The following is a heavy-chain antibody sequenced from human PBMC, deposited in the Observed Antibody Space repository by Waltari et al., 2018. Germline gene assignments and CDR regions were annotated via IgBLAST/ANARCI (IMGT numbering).Heavy chain of an antibody. D-gene: IGHD6-6*01. Sequence: EVQLLVSGGGLVQPGGSLRLSCAASGFTFSSYAMTWVRQAPGQGLAGVSAISGSGGSTYYAYTVKGRFTISRDNSKNTLYLQMNSLRAEDTAVYYCAKEPYSSSSRYYFDYWGQGTLVTVSS. CDR2: ISGSGGST. J-gene: IGHJ4*02. V-gene: IGHV3-23*01. CDR3: AKEPYSSSSRYYFDY. CDR1: GFTFSSYA.